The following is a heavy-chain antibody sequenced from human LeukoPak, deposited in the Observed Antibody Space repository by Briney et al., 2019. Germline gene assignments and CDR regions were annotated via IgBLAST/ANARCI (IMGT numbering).Heavy chain of an antibody. CDR1: GFTFNSYG. Sequence: PGGSLRLSCAASGFTFNSYGMHWVRQAPGKGLEWVAVIVHDGNNKYYADSVKGRFTISRDNAKNSLYLQMNSLRAEDTAVYYCAREEQQWLAREYYYYYMDVWGKGTTVTISS. J-gene: IGHJ6*03. D-gene: IGHD6-19*01. CDR2: IVHDGNNK. V-gene: IGHV3-30*03. CDR3: AREEQQWLAREYYYYYMDV.